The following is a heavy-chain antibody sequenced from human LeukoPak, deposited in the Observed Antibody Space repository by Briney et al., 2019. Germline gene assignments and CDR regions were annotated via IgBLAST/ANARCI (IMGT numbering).Heavy chain of an antibody. V-gene: IGHV1-69*13. CDR1: GGTFSSYA. CDR3: ARAADTMMDY. D-gene: IGHD3-22*01. Sequence: ASVKVSCKASGGTFSSYAISWVRQASGHGLEWMGGIITIFGTANYAQKFQGSVTIAADESTSTAYMELSSLRSEDTAVYYCARAADTMMDYWGQGTLVTVSS. CDR2: IITIFGTA. J-gene: IGHJ4*02.